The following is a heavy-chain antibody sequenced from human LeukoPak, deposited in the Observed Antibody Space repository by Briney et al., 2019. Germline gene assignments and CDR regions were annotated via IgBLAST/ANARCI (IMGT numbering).Heavy chain of an antibody. CDR2: IFHSGST. J-gene: IGHJ4*02. CDR3: ARGRYSSSWYTPY. CDR1: GGSIKSHF. Sequence: SETLSLTCTVSGGSIKSHFWSWVRQPPGKRLEWIGYIFHSGSTNYNPSLKSRVTISVDTSKNQFSLRLTSVTAADTAVYYCARGRYSSSWYTPYWGQGTLVTVSS. V-gene: IGHV4-59*11. D-gene: IGHD6-13*01.